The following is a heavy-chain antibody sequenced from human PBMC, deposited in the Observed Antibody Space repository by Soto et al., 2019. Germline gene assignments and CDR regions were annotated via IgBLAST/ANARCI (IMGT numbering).Heavy chain of an antibody. CDR1: GFTFTSYA. CDR2: ISGLDGST. J-gene: IGHJ4*02. V-gene: IGHV3-23*01. D-gene: IGHD5-18*01. CDR3: ANSPGHSYAYYFDY. Sequence: EVQLLESGGDLVQPGGSLRLSCSASGFTFTSYAMTWVRQAPGKGLEWVSAISGLDGSTYYGDSVKGRFTISRDNSKKTLFLQMNSLRAEDTAVYYCANSPGHSYAYYFDYWGQGTLVTVSS.